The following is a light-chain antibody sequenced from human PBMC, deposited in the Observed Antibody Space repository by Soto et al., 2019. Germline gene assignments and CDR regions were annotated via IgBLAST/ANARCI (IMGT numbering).Light chain of an antibody. Sequence: QSVLAQSPSASASLGASVKLTCTLSSGHSTYAIAWHQQQPEKGPRFLMKLNSDGSHTKGDGIPDRFSGSSSGAERYLSISSRQSEDEADYYCQSWDTGIHRVFGGGTKLTVL. J-gene: IGLJ2*01. CDR2: LNSDGSH. CDR1: SGHSTYA. V-gene: IGLV4-69*01. CDR3: QSWDTGIHRV.